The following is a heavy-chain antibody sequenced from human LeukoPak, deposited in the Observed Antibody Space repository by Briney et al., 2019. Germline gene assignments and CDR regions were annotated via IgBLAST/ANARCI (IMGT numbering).Heavy chain of an antibody. D-gene: IGHD3-16*02. CDR3: ARDRGDDYVWGSYRYLPYY. CDR2: IYYSGST. J-gene: IGHJ4*02. V-gene: IGHV4-31*03. Sequence: SHTLSLTCTVSGRFISSGGYYWRWIRQHPGEGLDRIGYIYYSGSTYYNPSLKSRVTISVDTSKNQFSLKLSSVTAADTAVYYCARDRGDDYVWGSYRYLPYYWGQGTLVTVSS. CDR1: GRFISSGGYY.